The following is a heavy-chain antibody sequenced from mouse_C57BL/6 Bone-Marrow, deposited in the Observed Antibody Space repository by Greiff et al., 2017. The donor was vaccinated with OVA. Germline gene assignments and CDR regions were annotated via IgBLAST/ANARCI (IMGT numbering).Heavy chain of an antibody. Sequence: QVQLKQSGAELVRPGTSVKVSCKASGYAFTNYLIEWVKQRPGQGLEWIGVINPGSGGTNYNEKFKGKATLTADKSSSTAYMQLSSLTSEDSAVYFCAIKGLFYYGSSYGFAYWGQGTLVTVSA. CDR3: AIKGLFYYGSSYGFAY. CDR2: INPGSGGT. D-gene: IGHD1-1*01. V-gene: IGHV1-54*01. CDR1: GYAFTNYL. J-gene: IGHJ3*01.